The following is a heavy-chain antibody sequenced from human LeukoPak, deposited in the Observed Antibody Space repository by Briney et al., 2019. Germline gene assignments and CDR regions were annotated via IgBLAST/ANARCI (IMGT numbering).Heavy chain of an antibody. CDR3: ARGVGYCSSTSCYRTRLDY. Sequence: PSENLSLNCAVYGGSFSGYYWSWIRQPPGKGLEWIGEINHSGSTNYNPSLKSRVTISVDTSKNQFSLKLSSVTAADTAVYYCARGVGYCSSTSCYRTRLDYWGQGTLVTVSS. V-gene: IGHV4-34*01. J-gene: IGHJ4*02. CDR2: INHSGST. D-gene: IGHD2-2*02. CDR1: GGSFSGYY.